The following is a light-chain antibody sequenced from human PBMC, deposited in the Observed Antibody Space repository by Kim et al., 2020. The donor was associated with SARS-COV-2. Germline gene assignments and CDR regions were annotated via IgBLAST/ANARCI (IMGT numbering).Light chain of an antibody. J-gene: IGKJ2*01. CDR2: DAS. V-gene: IGKV1-33*01. CDR1: QDIRIY. Sequence: DIQMTQSPSSLSASVGDRVTITYQASQDIRIYLNWYQQKPGKAPKLLIFDASNLETGVPSRFSGSGSGTDFAFTISSLQPEDIATYYCQQYDNLPYTFGQGTKLEI. CDR3: QQYDNLPYT.